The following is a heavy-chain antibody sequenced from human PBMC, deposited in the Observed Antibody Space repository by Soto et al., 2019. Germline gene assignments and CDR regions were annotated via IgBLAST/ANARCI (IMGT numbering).Heavy chain of an antibody. CDR3: AKDGRFLEWLSFDY. Sequence: GGSLRLSCAASGFTFSSYAMSWVRQAPGKGLEWVSAISGSGGSTYYADSVKGRFTISRDNSKNTLYLQMNSLRAEDTAVYYCAKDGRFLEWLSFDYWGQGTLVTVSP. V-gene: IGHV3-23*01. CDR1: GFTFSSYA. J-gene: IGHJ4*02. CDR2: ISGSGGST. D-gene: IGHD3-3*01.